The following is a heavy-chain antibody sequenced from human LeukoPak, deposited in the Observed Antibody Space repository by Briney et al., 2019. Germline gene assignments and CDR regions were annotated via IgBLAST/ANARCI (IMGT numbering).Heavy chain of an antibody. CDR2: IKQDGSEK. V-gene: IGHV3-7*03. CDR3: ARDLNVVMAATPFDH. CDR1: GFTFNSYW. D-gene: IGHD2-8*01. Sequence: GGSLRLSCAASGFTFNSYWMSWVRQAPGKGLEWVANIKQDGSEKYYVDSVKGRFTISRDNAKNSLYPQMNSLGAEDTAVYYCARDLNVVMAATPFDHWGQGTLVTVSS. J-gene: IGHJ4*02.